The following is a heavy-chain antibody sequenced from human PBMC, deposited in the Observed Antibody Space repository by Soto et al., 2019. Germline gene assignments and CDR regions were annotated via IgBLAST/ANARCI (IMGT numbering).Heavy chain of an antibody. CDR2: IWYDGSNK. J-gene: IGHJ6*03. V-gene: IGHV3-33*01. CDR3: ARCRVVPAANYYYYMDV. Sequence: GGSLRLSCAASGFTFSSYSMHWVRQAPGKGLEWVAVIWYDGSNKYYADSVKGRFTISRDNSKNTLYLQMNSLRAEDTAVYYCARCRVVPAANYYYYMDVWGKGTTVTVSS. D-gene: IGHD2-2*01. CDR1: GFTFSSYS.